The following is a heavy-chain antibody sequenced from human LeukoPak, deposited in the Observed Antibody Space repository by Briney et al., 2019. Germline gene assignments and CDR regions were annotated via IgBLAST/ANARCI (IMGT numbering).Heavy chain of an antibody. Sequence: GESLKISCRGSGYSFSSYWIGWVRQMPGKGLEWMGIIYPGDFDTRYSPSFQGQVTISVDKSIGTAYLQWSSLKASDSAMYYCARLFRVGPIPRGYIDYWGQGTLVTVSS. J-gene: IGHJ4*02. CDR2: IYPGDFDT. D-gene: IGHD1-26*01. CDR1: GYSFSSYW. V-gene: IGHV5-51*01. CDR3: ARLFRVGPIPRGYIDY.